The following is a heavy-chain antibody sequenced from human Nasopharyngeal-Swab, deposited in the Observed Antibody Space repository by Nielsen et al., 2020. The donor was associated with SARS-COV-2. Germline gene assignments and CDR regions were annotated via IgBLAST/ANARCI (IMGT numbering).Heavy chain of an antibody. Sequence: WIRQPPGKGLGWIGSIYYSGSTYYNPSLKSRVTISVDTSKNQFSLKLSSVTAVDTAVYYCARPGYDSSGYTSYFDYWGQGTLVTVSS. D-gene: IGHD3-22*01. CDR3: ARPGYDSSGYTSYFDY. J-gene: IGHJ4*02. V-gene: IGHV4-39*01. CDR2: IYYSGST.